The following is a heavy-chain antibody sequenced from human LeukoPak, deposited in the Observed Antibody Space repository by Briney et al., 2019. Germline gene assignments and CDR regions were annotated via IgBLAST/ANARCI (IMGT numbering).Heavy chain of an antibody. J-gene: IGHJ4*02. V-gene: IGHV3-33*06. Sequence: GGSLRLSCAASGFTFSSYGMHWVRQAPGKGLEWVAVIWYDGSNKYYADSVKGRFTISRDNSKNTLYLQMNSLRAEDTAVYYCAKGRGFVDGYNTYYFDYWGQGTLVTVSS. CDR2: IWYDGSNK. D-gene: IGHD5-24*01. CDR3: AKGRGFVDGYNTYYFDY. CDR1: GFTFSSYG.